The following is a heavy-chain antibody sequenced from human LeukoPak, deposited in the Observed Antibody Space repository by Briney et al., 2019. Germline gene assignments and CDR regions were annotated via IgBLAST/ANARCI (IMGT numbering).Heavy chain of an antibody. Sequence: SETLPLTCAVYGGSFSGYYWSWIRQPPGKGLEWIGEISHSGSTNYNPSLKSRVTIPVDTSKNQFSLKLSSVTAADTAVYYCARSRYSYGPVDYWGQGTLVTVSS. CDR2: ISHSGST. D-gene: IGHD5-18*01. J-gene: IGHJ4*02. CDR1: GGSFSGYY. CDR3: ARSRYSYGPVDY. V-gene: IGHV4-34*01.